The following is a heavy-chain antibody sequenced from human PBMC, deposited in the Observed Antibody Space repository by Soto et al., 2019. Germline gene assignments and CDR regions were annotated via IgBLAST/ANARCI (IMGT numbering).Heavy chain of an antibody. D-gene: IGHD5-12*01. Sequence: EVQLVESGGGLVQPGGSLRLSCAASGFTFSSYDMHWVRQATGKGLEWVSAIGTAGDTYYPGSVKGRFTTSRENAKNSLYLQMNSLRAGDTAVYYCARGGGRVATPWFDPWGQGTLVTVSS. V-gene: IGHV3-13*04. CDR1: GFTFSSYD. CDR2: IGTAGDT. J-gene: IGHJ5*02. CDR3: ARGGGRVATPWFDP.